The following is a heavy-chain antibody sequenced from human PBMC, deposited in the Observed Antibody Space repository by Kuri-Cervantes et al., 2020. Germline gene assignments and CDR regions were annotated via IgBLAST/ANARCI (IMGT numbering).Heavy chain of an antibody. CDR3: ARPPARYSSGWYGS. V-gene: IGHV4-38-2*01. CDR1: GYSISSGYY. J-gene: IGHJ5*01. D-gene: IGHD6-19*01. Sequence: SETLSLTCAVSGYSISSGYYWGWIRQPPGKGLEWIGNFYHSGSTYYNPSLKSRVTISVDTSKNQFSLKLTSVTAADTAVYYCARPPARYSSGWYGSWGQGTLVTVSS. CDR2: FYHSGST.